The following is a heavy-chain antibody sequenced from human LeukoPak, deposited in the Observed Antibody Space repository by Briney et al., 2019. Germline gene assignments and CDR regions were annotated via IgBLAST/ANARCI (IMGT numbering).Heavy chain of an antibody. CDR3: ARASGSFDY. Sequence: GGSLRLSCAASGFTFNIYGMSWVRQTPGKGLEWLSGVTASGGSTYYADSVKGRFIISRDNSKNTLYLQMNSLRAEDTAVYYCARASGSFDYWGQGTLVTVSS. CDR1: GFTFNIYG. CDR2: VTASGGST. V-gene: IGHV3-23*01. J-gene: IGHJ4*02. D-gene: IGHD1-26*01.